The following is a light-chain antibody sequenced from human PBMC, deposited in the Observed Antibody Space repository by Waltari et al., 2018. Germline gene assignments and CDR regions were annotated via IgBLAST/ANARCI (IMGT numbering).Light chain of an antibody. CDR3: HQSYSPLSWT. J-gene: IGKJ1*01. CDR2: AAY. Sequence: DIQMTQSPSSLSASVGDRITITCQASQSISSYLNWYQQKPGKAPKLLIYAAYNLQSGVPSRFSGSGSGTDFTLTISSLQPEDFATYYCHQSYSPLSWTFGQGTKVEIK. CDR1: QSISSY. V-gene: IGKV1-39*01.